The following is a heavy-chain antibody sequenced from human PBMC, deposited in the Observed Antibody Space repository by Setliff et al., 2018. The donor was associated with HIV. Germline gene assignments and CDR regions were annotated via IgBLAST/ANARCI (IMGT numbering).Heavy chain of an antibody. Sequence: SETLSLTCVVSGDSISRSRYYWGWIRQPPGKGLEWIGSFYYSGSTSYNPSLKSRVTISVDTSKNQISLRLSSVTAADTAVYYCARLSGGMVPNYWGQRTLVTVSS. CDR3: ARLSGGMVPNY. J-gene: IGHJ4*02. D-gene: IGHD3-10*01. CDR1: GDSISRSRYY. V-gene: IGHV4-39*01. CDR2: FYYSGST.